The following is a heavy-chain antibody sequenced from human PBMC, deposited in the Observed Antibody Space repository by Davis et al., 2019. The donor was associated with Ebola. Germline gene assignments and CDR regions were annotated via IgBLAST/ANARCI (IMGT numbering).Heavy chain of an antibody. V-gene: IGHV1-24*01. Sequence: ASVTVSCKVSGYILPELSIHWVRQAPGQGLEWMGNFDPEDNEIIYAHKFEGRVTLTEDTSTHTAYMELNSLRSDDSAVYYCAAGGSRGGFDVWGQGTMVTVS. J-gene: IGHJ3*01. CDR3: AAGGSRGGFDV. CDR1: GYILPELS. CDR2: FDPEDNEI. D-gene: IGHD1-26*01.